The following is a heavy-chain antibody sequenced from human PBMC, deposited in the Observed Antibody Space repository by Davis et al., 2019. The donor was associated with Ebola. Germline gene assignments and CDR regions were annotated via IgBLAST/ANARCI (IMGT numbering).Heavy chain of an antibody. V-gene: IGHV1-69*06. CDR2: IIPIFGTA. Sequence: AASVKVSCKASGYTFTSYYMHWVRQAPGQGLEWMGGIIPIFGTANYAQKFQGRVTITADKSTSTAYMELSSLRSEDTAVYYCARDKNQLRGYGMDVWGQGTTVTVSS. CDR3: ARDKNQLRGYGMDV. J-gene: IGHJ6*02. CDR1: GYTFTSYY. D-gene: IGHD2-2*01.